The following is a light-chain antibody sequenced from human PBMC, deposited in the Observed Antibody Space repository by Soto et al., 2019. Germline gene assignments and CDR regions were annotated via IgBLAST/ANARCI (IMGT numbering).Light chain of an antibody. CDR3: QSYDSSLSVV. V-gene: IGLV1-40*01. CDR2: GNS. CDR1: SSNIGAGYD. J-gene: IGLJ2*01. Sequence: QSVLTQPPSVSGAPGQRVTISCTVSSSNIGAGYDVHWYQQLPGTAPKLLIYGNSNRPSGVPDRFSGSKSGTSASLAITGVQAEDEADYYCQSYDSSLSVVFGGGTKVTVL.